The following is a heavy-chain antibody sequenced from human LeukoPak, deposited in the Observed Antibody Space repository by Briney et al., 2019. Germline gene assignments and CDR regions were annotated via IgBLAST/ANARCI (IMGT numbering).Heavy chain of an antibody. D-gene: IGHD3-3*01. CDR2: ISAYTGDT. V-gene: IGHV1-18*01. Sequence: GASVKVSCKASGYTFTTYGVGWVRQAPGQGLEWMGWISAYTGDTSYAQKLQGRVTMTTDTSTSTAYMELRSLRSDDTAVYYCARTHRYDFWSGYLFDYWGQGTLVTVSS. CDR1: GYTFTTYG. CDR3: ARTHRYDFWSGYLFDY. J-gene: IGHJ4*02.